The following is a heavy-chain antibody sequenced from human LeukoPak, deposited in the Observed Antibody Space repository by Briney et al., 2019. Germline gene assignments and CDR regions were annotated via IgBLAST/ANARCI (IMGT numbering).Heavy chain of an antibody. J-gene: IGHJ4*02. CDR3: ATARPYSGYVYFDY. Sequence: ASVKISCKVSGYTLTELSMHWVRQAPGKGLEWMGGFDPEDGETIYAQKFQGRVTMTEDTSTDTAYMELSSLRSEDTAVYYCATARPYSGYVYFDYWGQGTLVTVSS. CDR1: GYTLTELS. D-gene: IGHD5-12*01. V-gene: IGHV1-24*01. CDR2: FDPEDGET.